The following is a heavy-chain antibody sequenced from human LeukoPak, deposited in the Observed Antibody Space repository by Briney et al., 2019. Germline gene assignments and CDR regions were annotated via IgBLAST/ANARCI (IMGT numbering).Heavy chain of an antibody. J-gene: IGHJ3*02. D-gene: IGHD6-13*01. CDR3: ARGAAGTPLDAFDI. CDR1: GFTFSSYS. Sequence: GGSLRLSCAASGFTFSSYSMNWVRQAPGKGLEWVSSISSSSSYIYYADSVKGRFTISRDNAKNSLYLQMNSLRAEDTAVYYCARGAAGTPLDAFDIWGQGTMVTVSS. V-gene: IGHV3-21*01. CDR2: ISSSSSYI.